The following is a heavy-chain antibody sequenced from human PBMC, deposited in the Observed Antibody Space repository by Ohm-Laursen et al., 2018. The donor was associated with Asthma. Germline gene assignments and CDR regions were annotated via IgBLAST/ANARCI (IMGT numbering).Heavy chain of an antibody. V-gene: IGHV3-23*01. CDR1: GFTFSSYA. J-gene: IGHJ4*02. D-gene: IGHD6-13*01. CDR3: AKDLDQYSSSWYDY. CDR2: ISGSGGST. Sequence: SLRLSCTASGFTFSSYAMSWVRQAPGKGLEWVSAISGSGGSTYYADSVKGRFTISRDNSKNTLYLQMNSLRAEDTAVYYCAKDLDQYSSSWYDYWGQGTLVTVSS.